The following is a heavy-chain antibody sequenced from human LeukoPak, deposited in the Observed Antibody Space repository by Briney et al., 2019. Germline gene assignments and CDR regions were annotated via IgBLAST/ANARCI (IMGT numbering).Heavy chain of an antibody. CDR2: ISSAGGTT. CDR3: TKVRSGSSNWALRVFDY. D-gene: IGHD6-13*01. V-gene: IGHV3-23*01. J-gene: IGHJ4*02. CDR1: GFTFSSEA. Sequence: GGSLRLSCTVSGFTFSSEAMGWVRQLPGGGLEWVSTISSAGGTTYYAESMKGRFTISRDNSKSTLYLQMNNLGVEDTAVYYCTKVRSGSSNWALRVFDYWGQGALVTVSS.